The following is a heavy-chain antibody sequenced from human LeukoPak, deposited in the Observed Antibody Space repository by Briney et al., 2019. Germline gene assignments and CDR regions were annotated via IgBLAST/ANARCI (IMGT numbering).Heavy chain of an antibody. CDR2: ISTYNGHT. CDR3: ARGRGVRGVIHDWFDP. Sequence: ASVKVSCKASGYTFNSYGISWVRQAPGQGLEWMGWISTYNGHTNYAQKLQDRVTITTDTSTSTAYMELSSLRSEDTAVYYCARGRGVRGVIHDWFDPWGQGTLVTVSS. D-gene: IGHD3-10*01. CDR1: GYTFNSYG. V-gene: IGHV1-18*01. J-gene: IGHJ5*02.